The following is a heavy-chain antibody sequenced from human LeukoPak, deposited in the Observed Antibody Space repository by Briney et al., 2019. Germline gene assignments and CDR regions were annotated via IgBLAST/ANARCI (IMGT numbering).Heavy chain of an antibody. D-gene: IGHD2-21*02. CDR2: VYPGDSES. Sequence: GESLKISCKGSGYSFSTYWIGWVRQKPGKGLEWMGIVYPGDSESRYSPSFQGQVTISADKSISTAYLQWSSLKASDTAMYYCARRQGDCGGDCYYDYWGQGTLVTVSS. J-gene: IGHJ4*02. V-gene: IGHV5-51*01. CDR3: ARRQGDCGGDCYYDY. CDR1: GYSFSTYW.